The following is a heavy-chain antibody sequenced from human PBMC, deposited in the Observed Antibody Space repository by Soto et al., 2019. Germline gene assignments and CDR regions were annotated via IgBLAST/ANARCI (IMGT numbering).Heavy chain of an antibody. D-gene: IGHD3-22*01. CDR1: GCSFTRYG. Sequence: QVQLVQSGGGVKKPRASVKVSCKTSGCSFTRYGITWVRQAPGQGPEWMGWISPYNGNTNVGQKFQDRVTVTMDTSTSTAYMELRSLRSDDTAVYYCARDYYHSGAYFFDYWGQGALVTVSS. CDR3: ARDYYHSGAYFFDY. J-gene: IGHJ4*02. V-gene: IGHV1-18*01. CDR2: ISPYNGNT.